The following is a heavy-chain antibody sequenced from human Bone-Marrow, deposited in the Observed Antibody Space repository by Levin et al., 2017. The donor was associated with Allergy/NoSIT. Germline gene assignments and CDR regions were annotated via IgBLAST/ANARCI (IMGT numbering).Heavy chain of an antibody. J-gene: IGHJ4*02. D-gene: IGHD1-14*01. CDR1: GGPLGGYY. V-gene: IGHV4-34*01. CDR2: IGLSGST. CDR3: ARETTTLDY. Sequence: PSETLSLTCAVYGGPLGGYYWSWIRQSPGKGLEWIGEIGLSGSTTYNPSLKGRVTMSIDTSKDQFSLNVSSVTAADTAVYYCARETTTLDYWGQGTLVTVSS.